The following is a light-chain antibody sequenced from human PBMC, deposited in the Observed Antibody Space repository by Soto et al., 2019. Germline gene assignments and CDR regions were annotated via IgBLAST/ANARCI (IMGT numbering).Light chain of an antibody. Sequence: DIQMTQSPSSLSASVGDRVTITCRASQGISTYLNWYQQKPGKAPKLLIYAASSLQSGVPSRFSGSESETDFTLTISSLQPEDFAYYSCQQSYSTTWTFGQGTKVEIK. CDR3: QQSYSTTWT. CDR1: QGISTY. CDR2: AAS. V-gene: IGKV1-39*01. J-gene: IGKJ1*01.